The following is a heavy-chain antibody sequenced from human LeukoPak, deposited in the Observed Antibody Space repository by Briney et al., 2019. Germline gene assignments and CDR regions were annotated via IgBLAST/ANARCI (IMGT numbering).Heavy chain of an antibody. CDR1: GFTFSSYG. J-gene: IGHJ4*02. Sequence: GGSLRLSCAASGFTFSSYGMHWVRQAPGKGLEWVAVISYDGSNKYYADSVKGRFTISRDNSKNTLYLQMNSLRAEDTAVYYCAKVLELYDFWSGYLGYWGQGTLVTVSS. D-gene: IGHD3-3*01. V-gene: IGHV3-30*18. CDR2: ISYDGSNK. CDR3: AKVLELYDFWSGYLGY.